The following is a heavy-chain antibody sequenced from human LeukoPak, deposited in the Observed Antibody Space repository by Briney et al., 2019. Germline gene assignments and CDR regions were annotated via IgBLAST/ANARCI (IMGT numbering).Heavy chain of an antibody. Sequence: AESLRLSCAASGFTLSTYRVMWVRQAPGKVMEWVSAISAGADNTYYADSGKGRFTISRDNSKNTLYLQMNSLRADDAAVYYCAKDSGYWGQGTLVTVSS. CDR3: AKDSGY. J-gene: IGHJ4*03. D-gene: IGHD6-25*01. CDR2: ISAGADNT. CDR1: GFTLSTYR. V-gene: IGHV3-23*01.